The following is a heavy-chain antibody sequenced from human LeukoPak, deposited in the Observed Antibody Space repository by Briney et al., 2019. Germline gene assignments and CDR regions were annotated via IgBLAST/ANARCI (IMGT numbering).Heavy chain of an antibody. CDR3: ARNIVVVTADSYYYYGMDV. CDR2: IYNSGHT. V-gene: IGHV4-31*03. D-gene: IGHD2-21*02. J-gene: IGHJ6*02. Sequence: PSETLSLTCSVSGGSISSGGYYWSWTRQHPGKGLEWIGYIYNSGHTNYNPSLKSRVTMSIDTSKDQFSLRLSSVTAADTAVYYCARNIVVVTADSYYYYGMDVWGPGTTVTVSS. CDR1: GGSISSGGYY.